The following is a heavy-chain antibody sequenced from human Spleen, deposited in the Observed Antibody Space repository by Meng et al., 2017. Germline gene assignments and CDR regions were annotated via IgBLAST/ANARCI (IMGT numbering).Heavy chain of an antibody. D-gene: IGHD6-13*01. Sequence: GGSLRLSCAASGFTFSSYGMHWVRQAPGKGLEWVAVIWYDGNNKYYADSVKGRFTISRDNSKNTLYLQMNSLRAEDTAVYYCARPGDSSNWCFDYWGQGTLVTVSS. V-gene: IGHV3-33*01. J-gene: IGHJ4*02. CDR1: GFTFSSYG. CDR2: IWYDGNNK. CDR3: ARPGDSSNWCFDY.